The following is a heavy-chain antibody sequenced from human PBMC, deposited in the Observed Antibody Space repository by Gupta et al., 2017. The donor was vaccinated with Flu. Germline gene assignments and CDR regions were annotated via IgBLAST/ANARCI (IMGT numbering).Heavy chain of an antibody. CDR3: ARGSTMVRGMHLFDY. D-gene: IGHD3-10*01. CDR1: GFTFGTYA. J-gene: IGHJ4*02. V-gene: IGHV3-23*01. CDR2: ISGTGEST. Sequence: EVQLLESVGGLVQPGGSLRLSCAASGFTFGTYAMSWVRQAPGKGLEWVVGISGTGESTYGADSVKGHFTISRDNAKNTLYLQINSLRVEDTAIYHCARGSTMVRGMHLFDYWGQGTLVTVSS.